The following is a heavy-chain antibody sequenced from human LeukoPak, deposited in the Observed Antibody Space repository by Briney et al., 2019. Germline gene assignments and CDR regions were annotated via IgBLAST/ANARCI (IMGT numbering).Heavy chain of an antibody. V-gene: IGHV3-30-3*01. Sequence: PGGSLRLSCAASGFTFSTYTMHWVRQAPGKGLEWVAVISYDGSNKYYADSVKGRFTISRDNSKNTVYLQMDSLRAEDTAVYSCAGEMATTETFDHWGQGTLVTVSS. CDR3: AGEMATTETFDH. D-gene: IGHD5-24*01. CDR2: ISYDGSNK. J-gene: IGHJ4*02. CDR1: GFTFSTYT.